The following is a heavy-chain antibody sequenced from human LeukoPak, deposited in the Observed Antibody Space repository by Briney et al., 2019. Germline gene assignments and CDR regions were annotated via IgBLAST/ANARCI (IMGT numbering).Heavy chain of an antibody. CDR3: ARESSGSYVGNWFDP. D-gene: IGHD1-26*01. CDR1: GGSISSYY. Sequence: SETLSLTCTVSGGSISSYYWSWIRQPPGKGLEWIGYIYYSGSTYYNPSLKSRVTISVDRSKNQFSLKLSSVTAADTAVYYCARESSGSYVGNWFDPWGQGTLVTVSS. V-gene: IGHV4-59*12. CDR2: IYYSGST. J-gene: IGHJ5*02.